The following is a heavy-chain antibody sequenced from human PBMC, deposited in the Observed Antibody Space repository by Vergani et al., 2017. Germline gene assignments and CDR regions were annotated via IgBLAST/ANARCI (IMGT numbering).Heavy chain of an antibody. V-gene: IGHV3-21*01. J-gene: IGHJ4*02. CDR2: ISSSSSYI. D-gene: IGHD3-22*01. CDR3: ARDAHYYDSGGDY. Sequence: EVQLVESGGGLVKPGWSLRLSCTASGFTFSSYSMNWVRQAPGQGLEWVSSISSSSSYIYYADSVKGRFTISRDNAKNSLYLQMNSLRAEDTAVYYCARDAHYYDSGGDYWGQGTLVTVSS. CDR1: GFTFSSYS.